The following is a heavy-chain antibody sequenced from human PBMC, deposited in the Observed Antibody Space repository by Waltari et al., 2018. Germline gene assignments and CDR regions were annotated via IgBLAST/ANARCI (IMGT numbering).Heavy chain of an antibody. D-gene: IGHD3-3*01. Sequence: EVQVVESGGGLVQRGDSLRLSCAFPGFAFSESWMSWVRQAPGKGLEWVANINEAGNKKNYGDSVRGQFTISRDNAKNSLYLQMNSLRVEDTAVYYCARELSWSGRDYWGQGTLVTVSA. CDR2: INEAGNKK. V-gene: IGHV3-7*01. CDR3: ARELSWSGRDY. J-gene: IGHJ4*02. CDR1: GFAFSESW.